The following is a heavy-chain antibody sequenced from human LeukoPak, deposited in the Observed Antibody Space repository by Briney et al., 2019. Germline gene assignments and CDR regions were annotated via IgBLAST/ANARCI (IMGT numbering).Heavy chain of an antibody. CDR2: IKQDGAEK. D-gene: IGHD6-19*01. Sequence: PGGSLRLSCAASGFTFSSYWMGWVRQAPGKGLEWVASIKQDGAEKHYVDSVKGRFTISRDNAENSLYLQMNSLRVEETAVYYCASGSSGRYFLYIEYWGQGTLVTVSS. V-gene: IGHV3-7*01. CDR1: GFTFSSYW. CDR3: ASGSSGRYFLYIEY. J-gene: IGHJ4*02.